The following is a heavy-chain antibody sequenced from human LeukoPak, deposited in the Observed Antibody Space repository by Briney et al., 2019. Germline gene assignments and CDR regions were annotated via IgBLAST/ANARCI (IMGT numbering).Heavy chain of an antibody. CDR2: VNVDESHT. Sequence: GGSLRLSCAASGFTFSTYWMHWVRQAPGKGLVWVSHVNVDESHTKYVDSVKGRFTISRDNAKNTLYLQMSSLRAEDTAVYYCARGGAYSNDLFDYWGQGTLVTVSS. CDR1: GFTFSTYW. D-gene: IGHD4-11*01. CDR3: ARGGAYSNDLFDY. J-gene: IGHJ4*02. V-gene: IGHV3-74*03.